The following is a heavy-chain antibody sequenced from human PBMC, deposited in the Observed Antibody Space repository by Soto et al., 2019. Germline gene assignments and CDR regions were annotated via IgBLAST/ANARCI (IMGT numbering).Heavy chain of an antibody. Sequence: LSLTCTVSGDSITSYYWSWIRQPPGKGLEWIGYIFYIGSTNYNPSLNSRVTISVDTSSNQISLTLTSLTAADTAVYYCARGGAAGAINWFDPWGQGTLVTVSS. CDR1: GDSITSYY. D-gene: IGHD6-13*01. CDR3: ARGGAAGAINWFDP. J-gene: IGHJ5*02. V-gene: IGHV4-59*01. CDR2: IFYIGST.